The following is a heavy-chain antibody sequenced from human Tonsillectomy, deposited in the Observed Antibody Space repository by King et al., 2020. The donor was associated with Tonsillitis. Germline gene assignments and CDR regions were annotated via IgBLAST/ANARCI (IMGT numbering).Heavy chain of an antibody. CDR2: ISYDGSNK. J-gene: IGHJ4*02. CDR3: ARDGVTEAVAGIFSTHDY. D-gene: IGHD6-19*01. CDR1: GFTFSSYA. V-gene: IGHV3-30-3*01. Sequence: VQLVESGGGVVQPERSLRLSCAASGFTFSSYAMHWVRQAPGKGLEWVAVISYDGSNKYYADSVKGRFTISRDNSKNTLYLQMNSLRAEDTAVYYCARDGVTEAVAGIFSTHDYWGQGTLDTVSS.